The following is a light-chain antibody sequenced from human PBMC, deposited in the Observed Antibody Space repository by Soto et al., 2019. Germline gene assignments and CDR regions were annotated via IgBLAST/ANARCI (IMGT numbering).Light chain of an antibody. Sequence: EIVLTQSPANLSVSPGERATLSCRASQSVRSNLAWYQQKPGQAPRLLIFGATTRATNISARFTGSGSGTEFTLTISSLKSEDFAVYYCQQYVNWPPLTFGGGTQVEIK. CDR2: GAT. CDR1: QSVRSN. V-gene: IGKV3-15*01. J-gene: IGKJ4*01. CDR3: QQYVNWPPLT.